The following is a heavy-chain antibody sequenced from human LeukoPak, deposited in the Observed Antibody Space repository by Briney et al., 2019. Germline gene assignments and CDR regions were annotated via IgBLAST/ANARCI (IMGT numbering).Heavy chain of an antibody. V-gene: IGHV1-2*02. Sequence: WASVKVSRKASGYTFTGYYMHWVRQAPGQGLEWMGWINPNSGGTNYAQKFQGRVTMTRDTSISTAYMELSRLRSDDTAVYYCARVAEYCSSTSCSPFDYWGQGTLVTVSS. CDR3: ARVAEYCSSTSCSPFDY. CDR1: GYTFTGYY. D-gene: IGHD2-2*01. CDR2: INPNSGGT. J-gene: IGHJ4*02.